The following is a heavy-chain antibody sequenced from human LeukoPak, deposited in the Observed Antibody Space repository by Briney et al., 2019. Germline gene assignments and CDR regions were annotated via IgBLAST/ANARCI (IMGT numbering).Heavy chain of an antibody. V-gene: IGHV4-34*01. CDR3: TRSPTKRIPEDY. Sequence: SESLSLTCAVYSESFNVYYWSCIPQPPGKGLEWVGEINHSGSTNYNPSLKSRVSISVDKSKNQFSLKLSSVTAADTAVYYCTRSPTKRIPEDYWGQGTRVTVSS. CDR1: SESFNVYY. D-gene: IGHD2-21*01. CDR2: INHSGST. J-gene: IGHJ4*02.